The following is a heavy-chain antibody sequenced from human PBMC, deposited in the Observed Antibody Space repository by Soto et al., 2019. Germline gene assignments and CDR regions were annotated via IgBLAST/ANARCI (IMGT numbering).Heavy chain of an antibody. V-gene: IGHV3-11*05. CDR1: GFTLSDYY. D-gene: IGHD3-10*01. CDR2: ISSNSRYT. J-gene: IGHJ6*02. CDR3: ASHKLYGSGTGAGYGIDV. Sequence: QVQLVESGGHLVEPGGSLRLSCAASGFTLSDYYMTWIRQAPGKGLEWGSYISSNSRYTNYADYVKGRFTISKDNAKKSLYLQMSSLRVEDTAVYYWASHKLYGSGTGAGYGIDVWGQGTTVTVSS.